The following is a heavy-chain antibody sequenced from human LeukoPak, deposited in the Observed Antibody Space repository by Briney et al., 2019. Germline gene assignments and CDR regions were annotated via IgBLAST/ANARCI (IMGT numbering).Heavy chain of an antibody. Sequence: SETLSLTCTVSGGSISSGDYYWSWIRQPPGKGLEWIGYIYYSGSTYYNPSLMSRVTISVDTSKNQFSLKLSSVTAADTAVYYCASSSSPYYYYYYMDVWGKGTTVTASS. V-gene: IGHV4-30-4*01. CDR1: GGSISSGDYY. D-gene: IGHD6-6*01. J-gene: IGHJ6*03. CDR3: ASSSSPYYYYYYMDV. CDR2: IYYSGST.